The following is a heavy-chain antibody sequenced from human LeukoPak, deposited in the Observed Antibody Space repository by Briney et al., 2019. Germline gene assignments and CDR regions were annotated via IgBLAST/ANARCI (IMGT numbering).Heavy chain of an antibody. V-gene: IGHV1-2*02. D-gene: IGHD6-6*01. CDR2: INPNSGGT. CDR3: ARAVRGSSSTRGGDY. CDR1: GYTFTGYY. Sequence: ASVKVSCKASGYTFTGYYMHWVRQAPGQGLEWMGWINPNSGGTNYAQKFQGRVTMTRDTSISTAYMELSRLRSDDTAVYYCARAVRGSSSTRGGDYWGQGTLVTVSS. J-gene: IGHJ4*02.